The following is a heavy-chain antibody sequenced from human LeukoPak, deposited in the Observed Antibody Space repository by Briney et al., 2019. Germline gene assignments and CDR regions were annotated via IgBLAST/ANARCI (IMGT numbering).Heavy chain of an antibody. V-gene: IGHV4-59*08. CDR1: GGSIRGYY. CDR2: IYSSGST. D-gene: IGHD3-10*01. Sequence: SETLSLTCNVSGGSIRGYYWSWIRQPPGKGLEWIGYIYSSGSTNYNPSLKSRVTISVDTSKNQFSLKLSSVTAADTAVYYCAGNYYGSGSYYSEDRYWGQGTLVTVSS. CDR3: AGNYYGSGSYYSEDRY. J-gene: IGHJ4*02.